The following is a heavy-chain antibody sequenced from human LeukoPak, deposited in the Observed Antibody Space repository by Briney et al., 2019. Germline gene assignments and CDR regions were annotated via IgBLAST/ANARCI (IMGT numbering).Heavy chain of an antibody. CDR1: GGSISSGDYY. Sequence: SQTLSLTCTVSGGSISSGDYYWSWIRQPPGKGLEWIGYIYYSGSTYYNPSLKSRVTISVDTSKNQFSLKLSSVTAADTAVYYCARGSRSSSGWGSFDYWGQGTLVTVSS. D-gene: IGHD6-19*01. CDR3: ARGSRSSSGWGSFDY. V-gene: IGHV4-30-4*01. CDR2: IYYSGST. J-gene: IGHJ4*02.